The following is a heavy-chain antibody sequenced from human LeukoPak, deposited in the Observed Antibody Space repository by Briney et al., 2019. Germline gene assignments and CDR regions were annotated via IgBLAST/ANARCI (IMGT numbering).Heavy chain of an antibody. Sequence: KISCKVSGYNFTDYYIHWVQQAPGKGLEWMGLVDPEDGETIYAEKFQGRVTITADTSTDTAYMELSSLRSEDTAVYYCATGTITFGGVIENDYWGQGTLVTVSS. V-gene: IGHV1-69-2*01. CDR2: VDPEDGET. CDR3: ATGTITFGGVIENDY. J-gene: IGHJ4*02. D-gene: IGHD3-16*02. CDR1: GYNFTDYY.